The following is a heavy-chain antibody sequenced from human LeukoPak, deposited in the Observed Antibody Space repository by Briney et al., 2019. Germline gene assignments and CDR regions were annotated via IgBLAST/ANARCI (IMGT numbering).Heavy chain of an antibody. D-gene: IGHD1-14*01. V-gene: IGHV3-23*01. Sequence: GGSLRLSCVASGFTFSDDGMSWARQAPGKGLEWVSAITPSGRSKFYADSVKGRFTISRDDFKSTLYLQMNSLTAEDTAIYYCAKDHTRTSGYWGQGTLVTVSS. J-gene: IGHJ4*02. CDR1: GFTFSDDG. CDR3: AKDHTRTSGY. CDR2: ITPSGRSK.